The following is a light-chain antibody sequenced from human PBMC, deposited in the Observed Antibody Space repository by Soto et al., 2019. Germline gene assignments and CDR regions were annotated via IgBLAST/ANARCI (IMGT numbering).Light chain of an antibody. CDR3: QQRMT. Sequence: EIVLTQSPATLSLSPGERATLSCRASQSVSSYLAWYQQKPGQAPRLLIYDASTRATGIPARFSGSGSGTDFTLTITSLEPEDFAVYYCQQRMTFGQGTKVDIK. CDR2: DAS. CDR1: QSVSSY. J-gene: IGKJ1*01. V-gene: IGKV3-11*01.